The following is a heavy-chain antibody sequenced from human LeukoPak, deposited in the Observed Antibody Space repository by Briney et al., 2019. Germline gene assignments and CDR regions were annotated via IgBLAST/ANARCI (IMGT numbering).Heavy chain of an antibody. D-gene: IGHD3-22*01. CDR3: VRDDDRPDNGLDY. CDR2: ISSSSSYI. V-gene: IGHV3-21*01. J-gene: IGHJ4*02. Sequence: GRSLRLSCAASGFTFSSYSMNWVRQAPGKGLEWVSSISSSSSYIYYADSVKGRFTISRDNAKNSLYLQMSSLRAEDTAVYYCVRDDDRPDNGLDYWGQGTLVTVSS. CDR1: GFTFSSYS.